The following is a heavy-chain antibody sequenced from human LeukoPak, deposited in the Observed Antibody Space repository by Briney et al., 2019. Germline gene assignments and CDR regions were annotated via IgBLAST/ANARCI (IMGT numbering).Heavy chain of an antibody. CDR2: ISSSSSYI. Sequence: PGESLRLSCAASGFTFRSYNMNWVRQRPGKRPEWVSSISSSSSYIYYADSVKGRFTISRDNAKNSLYLQMNSLRAEDTALYYCARGASRADYWGQGTLVTVSS. J-gene: IGHJ4*02. CDR3: ARGASRADY. V-gene: IGHV3-21*01. CDR1: GFTFRSYN.